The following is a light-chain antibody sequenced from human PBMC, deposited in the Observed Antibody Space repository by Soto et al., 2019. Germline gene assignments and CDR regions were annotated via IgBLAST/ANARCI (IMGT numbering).Light chain of an antibody. J-gene: IGKJ3*01. V-gene: IGKV3-15*01. CDR2: GSA. CDR1: QSVFSS. CDR3: QQYGDSPFT. Sequence: EIVMTQSPATLSVSPGERATLSCRASQSVFSSLAWYQQRPGQAPRLLIYGSATRATGIPARFSGSGSGTEFTLTISSLQSEDFALYYCQQYGDSPFTFGPGTRVEMK.